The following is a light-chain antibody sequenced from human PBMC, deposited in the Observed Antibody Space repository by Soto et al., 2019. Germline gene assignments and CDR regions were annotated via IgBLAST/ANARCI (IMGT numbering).Light chain of an antibody. CDR1: QDISNY. V-gene: IGKV1-33*01. CDR2: EES. Sequence: DIQMTQSPSSLSASVGHRFTITCQASQDISNYLNWYQQKPGKAPKILIYEESNLQTGVPSRFSGSRYGTEFNFTISSLQTEDIGTYYCQQYDNLPLTFGGGTKVDIK. J-gene: IGKJ4*01. CDR3: QQYDNLPLT.